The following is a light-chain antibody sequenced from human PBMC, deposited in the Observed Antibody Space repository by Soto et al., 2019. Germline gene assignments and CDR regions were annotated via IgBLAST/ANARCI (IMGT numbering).Light chain of an antibody. J-gene: IGKJ5*01. V-gene: IGKV3-15*01. CDR1: QSVRSN. CDR2: GAS. Sequence: DIVLTQSPATMSVSPGERATLSCRASQSVRSNLAWYQQKPGQAPRLLIYGASTRATGIPARFSGSGSGTEFTLTVSSLQSEDFAVYYCQQYNNWPPITFGQGTRLEI. CDR3: QQYNNWPPIT.